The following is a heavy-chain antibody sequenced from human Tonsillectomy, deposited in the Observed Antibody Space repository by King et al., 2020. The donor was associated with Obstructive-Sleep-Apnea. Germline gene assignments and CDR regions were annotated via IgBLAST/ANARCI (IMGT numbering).Heavy chain of an antibody. D-gene: IGHD2-15*01. CDR3: AKATRRYCSGGRCFSVPSGMDV. V-gene: IGHV3-9*01. J-gene: IGHJ6*02. CDR1: GFTFHDYA. CDR2: ISWNSGSI. Sequence: VQLVESGGDLVQPGRSLRLSCAASGFTFHDYAMHWVRQAPGKGLEWVSGISWNSGSIGYADSVKGRFTISRDNAKNSLYLQMNSLRAEDTALYYCAKATRRYCSGGRCFSVPSGMDVWGQGTTVTVSS.